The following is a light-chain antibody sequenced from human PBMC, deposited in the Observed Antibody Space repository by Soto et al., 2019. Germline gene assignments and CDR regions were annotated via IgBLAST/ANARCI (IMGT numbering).Light chain of an antibody. Sequence: QSVLTQPPSSSASPGESARLTCTLPSDINVGHYNVYWYQQKPGSPPRYLLHYYSDSSNGQGSGVPSRFSGSKDTSANTAVLLISGLQAEDEADYYCMVWPSSGVVFGGGTKLTVL. CDR1: SDINVGHYN. CDR3: MVWPSSGVV. CDR2: YYSDSSN. V-gene: IGLV5-37*01. J-gene: IGLJ2*01.